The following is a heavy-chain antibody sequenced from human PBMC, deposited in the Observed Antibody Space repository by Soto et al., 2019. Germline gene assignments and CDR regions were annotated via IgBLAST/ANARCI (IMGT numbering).Heavy chain of an antibody. CDR2: IWYDGSNK. J-gene: IGHJ6*02. V-gene: IGHV3-33*01. Sequence: QVQLVESGGGVVQPGRSLRLSCAASGFTFSSYGMHWVRQAPGKGLEWVALIWYDGSNKYYADSVKGRFTISRDNSKNTLDLQMNSLRAEDTAVYYCARLSGSILKGGMDVWGQGTTVTVSS. D-gene: IGHD3-9*01. CDR3: ARLSGSILKGGMDV. CDR1: GFTFSSYG.